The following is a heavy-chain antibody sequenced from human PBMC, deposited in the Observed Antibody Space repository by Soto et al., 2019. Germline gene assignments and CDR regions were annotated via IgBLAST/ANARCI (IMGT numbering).Heavy chain of an antibody. D-gene: IGHD3-10*01. CDR2: NLPLFNIS. Sequence: QVQLVQSGAEVKKPGSSVKVSCKASGGAFSSYAISWVRQAPGQGLEWMGGNLPLFNISNYAQKFQGRGTITADEPTSTAYMDLSNLTSEDTAVYYCARRRLGYGSWYCDLWGRGPLITVSS. J-gene: IGHJ2*01. V-gene: IGHV1-69*01. CDR1: GGAFSSYA. CDR3: ARRRLGYGSWYCDL.